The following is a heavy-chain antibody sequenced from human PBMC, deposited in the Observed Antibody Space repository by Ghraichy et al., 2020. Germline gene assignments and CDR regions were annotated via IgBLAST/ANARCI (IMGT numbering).Heavy chain of an antibody. D-gene: IGHD3-9*01. CDR2: ISYDGSNK. J-gene: IGHJ6*02. Sequence: GGSLRLSCAASGFTFSSYAMHWVRQAPGKGLEWVAVISYDGSNKYYADSVKGRFTISRDNSKNTLYLQMNSLRAEDTAVYYCARVTTRYDISPLGYYYGMDVWGQGTTVTVSS. CDR1: GFTFSSYA. V-gene: IGHV3-30-3*01. CDR3: ARVTTRYDISPLGYYYGMDV.